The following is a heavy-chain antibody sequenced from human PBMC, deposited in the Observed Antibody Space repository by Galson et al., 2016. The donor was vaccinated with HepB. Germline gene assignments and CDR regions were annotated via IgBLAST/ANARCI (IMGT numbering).Heavy chain of an antibody. D-gene: IGHD1-14*01. CDR1: GYNFVYRT. Sequence: SVKVSCKASGYNFVYRTLHWVRQAPGQGLEWMGWINPGNGNTRYSQRFQGRVTITRDTSATTAYMALSGLKSEDTAIYYCAKDLPGALRAFDVWGQGTMVIVSS. CDR2: INPGNGNT. J-gene: IGHJ3*01. V-gene: IGHV1-3*01. CDR3: AKDLPGALRAFDV.